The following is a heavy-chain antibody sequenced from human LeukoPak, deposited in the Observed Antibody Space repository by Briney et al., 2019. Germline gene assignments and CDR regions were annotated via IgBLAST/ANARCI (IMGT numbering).Heavy chain of an antibody. J-gene: IGHJ4*02. CDR2: MYSTGRV. CDR1: GVSITSGTYY. V-gene: IGHV4-61*02. D-gene: IGHD6-13*01. Sequence: SETLSLTCTVSGVSITSGTYYWTWIRQPAGKGLKWIGRMYSTGRVNYNPSLKSRVTMLLDTAKNHISLKLTSVTAADTAIYFCARASETAVTLWGQGTRVTVSS. CDR3: ARASETAVTL.